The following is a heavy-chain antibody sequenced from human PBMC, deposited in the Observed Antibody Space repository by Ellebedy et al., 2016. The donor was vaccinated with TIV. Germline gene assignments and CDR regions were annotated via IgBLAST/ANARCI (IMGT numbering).Heavy chain of an antibody. J-gene: IGHJ4*02. CDR3: ARQGGSHPPLGY. Sequence: MPSETLSLTFTVSGGSSSSYYWSRIRQPPGKGLEWLGYIYYSGSTNYNPSLKSRVTISVDTSKNQFSLKLNSVTAADTAVYFCARQGGSHPPLGYWGQGILVTVSS. V-gene: IGHV4-59*08. CDR2: IYYSGST. D-gene: IGHD1-26*01. CDR1: GGSSSSYY.